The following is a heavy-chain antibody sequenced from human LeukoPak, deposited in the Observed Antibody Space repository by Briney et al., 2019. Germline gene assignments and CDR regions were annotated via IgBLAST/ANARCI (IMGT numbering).Heavy chain of an antibody. J-gene: IGHJ4*02. Sequence: GGSLRLSCAASGFTFRSHSMSWVRQAPGKGLEWVGRIKSKTDGGTTDYAAPVKGRFTISRDDSRNTLSLQMNSLKTEDTAVYYCTTITMIREHEDYWGQGTLVTVSS. CDR3: TTITMIREHEDY. D-gene: IGHD3-10*01. CDR2: IKSKTDGGTT. CDR1: GFTFRSHS. V-gene: IGHV3-15*01.